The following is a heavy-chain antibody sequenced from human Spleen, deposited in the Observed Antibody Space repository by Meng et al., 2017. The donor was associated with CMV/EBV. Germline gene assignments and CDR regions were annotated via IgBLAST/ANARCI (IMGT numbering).Heavy chain of an antibody. CDR1: KFPFSDFY. V-gene: IGHV3-11*04. D-gene: IGHD1-7*01. Sequence: GESLKISCTDSKFPFSDFYMNWIRQAPGKGLGCVSCISLCGSTIYFVDSVRGRFAISWDNAKNSLYLQMNSLRAEDTAVYYCATTETGTEFDYYYDMEVWGQGTTVTVSS. CDR2: ISLCGSTI. J-gene: IGHJ6*02. CDR3: ATTETGTEFDYYYDMEV.